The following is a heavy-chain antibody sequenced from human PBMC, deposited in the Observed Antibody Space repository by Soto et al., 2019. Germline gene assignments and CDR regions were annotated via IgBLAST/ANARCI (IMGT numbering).Heavy chain of an antibody. CDR1: GFTFSDFG. D-gene: IGHD6-19*01. V-gene: IGHV3-30*03. Sequence: QVQLVESGGGVVQPERSLRLSCATSGFTFSDFGMHWVRQAPGKGLEGVATISGDGSDKYYAGSVRGRFTISRDNSKNALYLQMNSLRTDDTAVYYCVRGTAVARQHFANWGQGTLVSVSS. CDR2: ISGDGSDK. CDR3: VRGTAVARQHFAN. J-gene: IGHJ4*02.